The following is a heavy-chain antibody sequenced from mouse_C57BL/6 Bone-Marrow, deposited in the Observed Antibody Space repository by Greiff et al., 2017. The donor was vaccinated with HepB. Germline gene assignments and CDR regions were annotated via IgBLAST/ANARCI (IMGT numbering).Heavy chain of an antibody. Sequence: QVQLQQSGPGLVQPSQSLSITCTVSGFSLTSYGVHWVRQSPGKGLEWLGVIWSGGSTDYNAAFISRLSISKDNSKSQVFFKMNSLQADATAIYYCARNSNYYFDYWGQGTTLTVSS. CDR1: GFSLTSYG. J-gene: IGHJ2*01. CDR2: IWSGGST. D-gene: IGHD2-5*01. V-gene: IGHV2-2*01. CDR3: ARNSNYYFDY.